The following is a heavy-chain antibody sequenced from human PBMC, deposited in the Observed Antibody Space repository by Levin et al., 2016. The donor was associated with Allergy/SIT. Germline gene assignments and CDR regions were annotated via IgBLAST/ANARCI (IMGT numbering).Heavy chain of an antibody. CDR2: IYPGDSDT. D-gene: IGHD4-17*01. CDR1: GYSFPSYW. Sequence: GGSLRLSCKGSGYSFPSYWIGWVRQMPGKGLEWMGIIYPGDSDTRYSPSFQGQVTISADKSIAYLQWSSLKASDTAMYYCARHQHGDFVDYWGQGTLVTVSS. J-gene: IGHJ4*02. V-gene: IGHV5-51*01. CDR3: ARHQHGDFVDY.